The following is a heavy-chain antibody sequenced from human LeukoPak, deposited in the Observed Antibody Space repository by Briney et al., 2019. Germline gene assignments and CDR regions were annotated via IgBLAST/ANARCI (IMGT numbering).Heavy chain of an antibody. Sequence: SETLSLTCAVSGGSISSYYWSWIRQPPGKGLEWIGYIYYSGSTNYNPSLKSRVTISVDTSKNQFSLKLSSVTAADTAVYYCAREAVAGTGFGFDYWGQGTLVTVSS. J-gene: IGHJ4*02. D-gene: IGHD6-19*01. CDR1: GGSISSYY. CDR2: IYYSGST. CDR3: AREAVAGTGFGFDY. V-gene: IGHV4-59*12.